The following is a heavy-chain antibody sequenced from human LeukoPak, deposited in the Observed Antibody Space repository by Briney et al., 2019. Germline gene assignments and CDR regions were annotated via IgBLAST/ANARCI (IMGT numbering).Heavy chain of an antibody. CDR3: ARGLYDILTGSTYFDY. V-gene: IGHV1-8*03. Sequence: ASVKVSCKASGYTFTSYDINWVRQATGQGLEWMGWMNPNSGNTGYAQKFQGRVTITRNTSISTAYMELSSLRSEDTAVHYCARGLYDILTGSTYFDYWGLGTLVTVSS. D-gene: IGHD3-9*01. CDR1: GYTFTSYD. CDR2: MNPNSGNT. J-gene: IGHJ4*02.